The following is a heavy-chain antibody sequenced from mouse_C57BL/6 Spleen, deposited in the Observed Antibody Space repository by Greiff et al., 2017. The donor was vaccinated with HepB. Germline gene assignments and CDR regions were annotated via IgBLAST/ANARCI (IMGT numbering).Heavy chain of an antibody. CDR3: ARRTRDYAMDY. CDR2: ISNGGGST. CDR1: GFTFSDYY. Sequence: DVKLVESGGGLVQPGGSLKLSCAASGFTFSDYYMYWVRQTPEKRLEWVAYISNGGGSTYYPDTVKGRFTISRDNAKNTLYLQMSRLKSEDTAMYYCARRTRDYAMDYWGQGTSVTVSS. V-gene: IGHV5-12*01. J-gene: IGHJ4*01.